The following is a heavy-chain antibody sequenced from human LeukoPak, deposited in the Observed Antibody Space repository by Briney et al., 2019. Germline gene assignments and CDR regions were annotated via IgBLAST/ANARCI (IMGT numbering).Heavy chain of an antibody. D-gene: IGHD5-24*01. J-gene: IGHJ3*02. CDR3: ARGELETDAFDI. Sequence: SETLSLTCTVSGGSVSSGSYYWSWIRQPPGKGLEWIGYIYYVVSTNYNPSLKSRVTISVDTSKNQFSLKLSSVTAADTAVYYCARGELETDAFDIWGQGTMVTVSS. CDR1: GGSVSSGSYY. V-gene: IGHV4-61*01. CDR2: IYYVVST.